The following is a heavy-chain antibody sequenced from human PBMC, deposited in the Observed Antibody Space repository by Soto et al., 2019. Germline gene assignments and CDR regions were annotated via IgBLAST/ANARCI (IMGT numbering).Heavy chain of an antibody. D-gene: IGHD5-18*01. J-gene: IGHJ6*03. V-gene: IGHV4-39*01. CDR2: IYYSGST. CDR3: ARLFSGYSYAGCGADYYYMDV. Sequence: QLQLQESGPGLVKPSETLSLTCTVSGGSISSSSYYWGWIRQPPGKGLEWIGSIYYSGSTYYNPSLKRRVTIAVDTSKNQCSLKLRSVTAADTAVYYCARLFSGYSYAGCGADYYYMDVWGKGTTVTVSS. CDR1: GGSISSSSYY.